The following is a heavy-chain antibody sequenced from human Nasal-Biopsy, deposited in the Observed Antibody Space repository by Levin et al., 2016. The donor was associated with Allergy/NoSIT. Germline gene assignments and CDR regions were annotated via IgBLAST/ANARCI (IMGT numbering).Heavy chain of an antibody. J-gene: IGHJ6*03. D-gene: IGHD3-3*01. CDR1: EDTFENYG. V-gene: IGHV3-30*04. CDR2: ISYDSRQK. CDR3: ARDVLPFLESLPTTPDYGYYMDV. Sequence: GGSLRLSCIVSEDTFENYGLHWVRQTPGTGLEWISFISYDSRQKSYADSVKDRFIISRINPKNTLYLQAASLRHDDTAVYYCARDVLPFLESLPTTPDYGYYMDVWGKGTTVTVSS.